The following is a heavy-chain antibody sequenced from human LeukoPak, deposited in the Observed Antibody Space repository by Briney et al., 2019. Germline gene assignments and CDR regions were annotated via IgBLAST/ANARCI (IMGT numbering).Heavy chain of an antibody. CDR3: AKGLTPNSDRSGFDAFEI. J-gene: IGHJ3*02. CDR2: ISSGGGTI. CDR1: GFTFSTYE. Sequence: GGSLRLSCAASGFTFSTYEMDWVRQAPGKGLEWVSYISSGGGTIYYADSVKGRFTISRDNAKNSLYLQMNSLRAEDTAVYYCAKGLTPNSDRSGFDAFEIWGQGTMVTVSS. D-gene: IGHD3-22*01. V-gene: IGHV3-48*03.